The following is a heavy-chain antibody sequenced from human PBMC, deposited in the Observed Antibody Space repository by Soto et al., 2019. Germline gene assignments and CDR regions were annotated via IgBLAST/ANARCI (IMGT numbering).Heavy chain of an antibody. V-gene: IGHV4-59*01. D-gene: IGHD6-19*01. Sequence: QVQLQESGPGLVKPSETLSLTCTVSGGSISSYYWSWIRQPPGKGLEWIGYIYYSGSTNYNPSLKRWFNLSVDTSKNQFSLKLSSVTAADTAVYYCARVRWTVAGPGHFDFWGQGTLVTVSS. CDR2: IYYSGST. J-gene: IGHJ4*02. CDR1: GGSISSYY. CDR3: ARVRWTVAGPGHFDF.